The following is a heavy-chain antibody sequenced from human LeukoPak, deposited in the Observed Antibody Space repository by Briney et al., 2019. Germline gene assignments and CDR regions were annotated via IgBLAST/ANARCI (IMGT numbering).Heavy chain of an antibody. Sequence: GGSLRLSCAASGFTFSSHGMHWVRQAPGKGLEWVAVIWYDGSNKYYADSVKGRFTISRDNSKNTLCLQMNSLRVEDTAVYYCAGSIAVAGTIDYWGQGTLVTVSS. D-gene: IGHD6-19*01. CDR2: IWYDGSNK. J-gene: IGHJ4*02. CDR3: AGSIAVAGTIDY. V-gene: IGHV3-33*01. CDR1: GFTFSSHG.